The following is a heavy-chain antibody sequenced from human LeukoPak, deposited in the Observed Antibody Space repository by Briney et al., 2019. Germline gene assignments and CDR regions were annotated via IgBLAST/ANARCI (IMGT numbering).Heavy chain of an antibody. CDR1: GYTFIGYY. J-gene: IGHJ4*02. V-gene: IGHV1-2*04. Sequence: GASVKVSCKGSGYTFIGYYMHWVRQAPGQGLEWMGWINPNSGGTNYAQKFQGWVTMTRDTSISTAYMELSRLRSDDTAVYYCARDRRYCTNGVCYTGFDYWGQGTLVTVSS. D-gene: IGHD2-8*01. CDR3: ARDRRYCTNGVCYTGFDY. CDR2: INPNSGGT.